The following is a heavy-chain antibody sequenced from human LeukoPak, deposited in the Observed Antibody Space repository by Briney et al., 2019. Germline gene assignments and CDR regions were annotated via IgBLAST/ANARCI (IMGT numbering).Heavy chain of an antibody. Sequence: GASVKVSCKASGGTFSSYAISWVRQAPGQGLEWMGGIIPIFGTANYAQKFQGRVTITADGSTSTAYMELSSLRSEDTAVYYCASEKNPYCSGGSCYELALDYWGQGTLVTVSS. CDR2: IIPIFGTA. J-gene: IGHJ4*02. V-gene: IGHV1-69*13. CDR3: ASEKNPYCSGGSCYELALDY. CDR1: GGTFSSYA. D-gene: IGHD2-15*01.